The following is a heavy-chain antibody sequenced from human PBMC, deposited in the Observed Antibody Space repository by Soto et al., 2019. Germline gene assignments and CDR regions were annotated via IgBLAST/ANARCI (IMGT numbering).Heavy chain of an antibody. J-gene: IGHJ4*02. CDR2: IHYSGST. V-gene: IGHV4-61*01. CDR1: GGSVSIGTYY. CDR3: TRGGDAYKNGH. D-gene: IGHD2-21*01. Sequence: QVQLQESGPGLVKPSETLSLTCTVPGGSVSIGTYYWSWIRQPPGKGLEWIGFIHYSGSTNYNPSLKSRVTMSVVTSKNQFSLKLTSVNAADTAVYFCTRGGDAYKNGHWGQGTLVTVSS.